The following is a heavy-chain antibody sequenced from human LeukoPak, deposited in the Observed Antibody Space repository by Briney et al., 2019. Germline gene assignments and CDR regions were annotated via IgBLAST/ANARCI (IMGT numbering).Heavy chain of an antibody. V-gene: IGHV3-21*01. D-gene: IGHD1-26*01. CDR1: GFTFSSYC. J-gene: IGHJ3*02. Sequence: PGGSLRLSCAASGFTFSSYCMNWVRQAPGKGLEWVSSISSSSSYIYYADSVKGRLTISGDNAKNSLYLQMNSLRAEDTAVYYCARDLVEGATTGLRTFDTWGQGTMVTVSS. CDR3: ARDLVEGATTGLRTFDT. CDR2: ISSSSSYI.